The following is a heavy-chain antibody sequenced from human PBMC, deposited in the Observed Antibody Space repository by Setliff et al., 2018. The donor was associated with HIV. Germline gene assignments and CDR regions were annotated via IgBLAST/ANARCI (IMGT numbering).Heavy chain of an antibody. CDR3: AGGGSEYYYYFDL. V-gene: IGHV3-30*04. J-gene: IGHJ4*02. CDR1: GFTLSDSP. D-gene: IGHD3-22*01. CDR2: RSYLGRNI. Sequence: QPGGSLRLSCEASGFTLSDSPLHWVRQAPGKGLEWVAVRSYLGRNIYYSDSVEGRFTISRDNSRNTLYLQMSSLRAEDTAVYYCAGGGSEYYYYFDLWGQGTQVTVSS.